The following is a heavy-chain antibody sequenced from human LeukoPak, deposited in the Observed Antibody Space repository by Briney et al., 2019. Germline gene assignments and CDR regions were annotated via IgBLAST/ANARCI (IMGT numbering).Heavy chain of an antibody. CDR2: IYYSGST. D-gene: IGHD3-10*01. V-gene: IGHV4-31*03. Sequence: SQTLSLTCTVSDGSISSGGYYWSWIRQHPGKGLEWIAYIYYSGSTYYNPSLKSRVTMSVDTSQNHFSLNLSSVTAADTAVYYCARASYGSGNWFDPWGQGTLVTVSS. J-gene: IGHJ5*02. CDR1: DGSISSGGYY. CDR3: ARASYGSGNWFDP.